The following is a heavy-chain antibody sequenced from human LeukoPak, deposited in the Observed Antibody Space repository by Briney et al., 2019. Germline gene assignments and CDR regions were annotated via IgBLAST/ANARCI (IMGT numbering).Heavy chain of an antibody. CDR2: IKQDGSEK. J-gene: IGHJ4*02. CDR1: GFTFSSYW. V-gene: IGHV3-7*01. D-gene: IGHD4-17*01. CDR3: ATNDYGASDY. Sequence: GGSLRFSCAASGFTFSSYWMSWVRQAPGKGLEWVANIKQDGSEKYYVDSVKGRFTISRDNAKNSLYLQMNSLRAEDTAVFYCATNDYGASDYWGQGTLVTVSS.